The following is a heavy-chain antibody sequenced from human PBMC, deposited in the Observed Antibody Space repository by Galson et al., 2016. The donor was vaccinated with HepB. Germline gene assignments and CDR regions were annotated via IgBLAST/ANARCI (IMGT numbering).Heavy chain of an antibody. J-gene: IGHJ5*02. Sequence: SETLSLTCTVSGGSISSSRYSWGWIRQPPGKGLEWIGCLYYSGSTYYNSSLKSRVTISVDTSKNQFSLNLSAVTAADTAVYYCARYCSSTSCSRYGDILTGYDGPSWGQGTLVTVSS. D-gene: IGHD2-2*01. V-gene: IGHV4-39*01. CDR3: ARYCSSTSCSRYGDILTGYDGPS. CDR1: GGSISSSRYS. CDR2: LYYSGST.